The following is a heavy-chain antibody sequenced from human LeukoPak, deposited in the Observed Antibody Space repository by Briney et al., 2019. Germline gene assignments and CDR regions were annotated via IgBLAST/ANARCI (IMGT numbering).Heavy chain of an antibody. Sequence: GGSLRLSCAASGFTLSNYWMSWVRQAPGKGLEWVANIKQDGSEKYSVDSVKGRFTISRDNAKSSLYLQMNSLRAEDTAVYYCARSRYCTNGICSYFDYWGQGILVTVSS. D-gene: IGHD2-8*01. CDR3: ARSRYCTNGICSYFDY. V-gene: IGHV3-7*03. CDR2: IKQDGSEK. J-gene: IGHJ4*02. CDR1: GFTLSNYW.